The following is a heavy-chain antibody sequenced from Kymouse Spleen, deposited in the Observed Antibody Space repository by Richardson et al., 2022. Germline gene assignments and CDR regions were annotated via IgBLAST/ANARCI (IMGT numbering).Heavy chain of an antibody. D-gene: IGHD1-7*01. CDR2: TRNKANSYTT. Sequence: EVQLVESGGGLVQPGGSLRLSCAASGFTFSDHYMDWVRQAPGKGLEWVGRTRNKANSYTTEYAASVKGRFTISRDDSKNSLYLQMNSLKTEDTAVYYCAREGTGTTADAFDIWGQGTMVTVSS. J-gene: IGHJ3*02. CDR1: GFTFSDHY. CDR3: AREGTGTTADAFDI. V-gene: IGHV3-72*01.